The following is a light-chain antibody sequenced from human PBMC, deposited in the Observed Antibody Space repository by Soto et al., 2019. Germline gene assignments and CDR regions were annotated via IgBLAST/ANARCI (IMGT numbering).Light chain of an antibody. CDR1: QSVSSN. J-gene: IGKJ2*01. CDR2: GAS. V-gene: IGKV3-15*01. Sequence: EIVMTQSPATLSVSPGERATLSCRASQSVSSNLAWYQQKAGQAPRFLINGASTRATGIPARFSGSGSGTEFTLTISSLQSEDFAVYYCQQYNNWPPMYTFGQGTKLEIK. CDR3: QQYNNWPPMYT.